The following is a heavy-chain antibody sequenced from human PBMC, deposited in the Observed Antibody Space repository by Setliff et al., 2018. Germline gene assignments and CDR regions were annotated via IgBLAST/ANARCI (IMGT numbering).Heavy chain of an antibody. V-gene: IGHV4-31*03. J-gene: IGHJ3*02. CDR3: ARVALVVVIRNAFDI. D-gene: IGHD2-21*01. CDR1: GGSISSGGYY. CDR2: IYYSGST. Sequence: PSETLSLTCTVSGGSISSGGYYWSWIRQHPGKGLEWIGYIYYSGSTYYNPSLKSRVTISVDTSKNQFSLKLSSVTAADTAVYYCARVALVVVIRNAFDIWGQGTMVTVS.